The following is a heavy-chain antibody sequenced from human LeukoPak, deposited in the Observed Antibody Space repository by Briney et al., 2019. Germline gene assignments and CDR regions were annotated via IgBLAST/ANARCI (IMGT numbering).Heavy chain of an antibody. D-gene: IGHD3-3*01. CDR3: ARSKDFGVVNF. V-gene: IGHV4-59*08. Sequence: TSETLSLTFAVSGGSISGYYWSWIRQPPGKGLEWIGYIYYSGSTNYNPSLKSRVTISVDTSKSQFSLKLSSVTAADTAVYYCARSKDFGVVNFWGQGTLVTVSS. J-gene: IGHJ4*02. CDR1: GGSISGYY. CDR2: IYYSGST.